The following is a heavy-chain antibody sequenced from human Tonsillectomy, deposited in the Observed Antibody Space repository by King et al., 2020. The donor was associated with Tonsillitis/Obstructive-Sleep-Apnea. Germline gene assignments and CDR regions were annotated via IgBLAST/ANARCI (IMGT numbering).Heavy chain of an antibody. CDR2: IYYSGST. CDR3: ASGIAAANVDY. Sequence: VQLQESGPGLVKPSETLSLTCTVSGGSISSYYWSWIRQPPGKGLEWIGYIYYSGSTNYNPSLKSRVTISVDTSKNQFSLKLSSVTAADTAVYYCASGIAAANVDYWGQGTLVTVSS. D-gene: IGHD6-13*01. CDR1: GGSISSYY. V-gene: IGHV4-59*01. J-gene: IGHJ4*02.